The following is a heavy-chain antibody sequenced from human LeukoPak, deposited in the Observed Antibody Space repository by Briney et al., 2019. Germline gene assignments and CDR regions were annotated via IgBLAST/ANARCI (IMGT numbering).Heavy chain of an antibody. D-gene: IGHD1-26*01. CDR3: AREDQNSGVD. Sequence: ASVKVSCKASGYTFTGYYMHWVRQARGQGREWMGRINPNSGGTNYAQKFQGRVTMTRDTSISTAYIELSRLRSDDMAVYYCAREDQNSGVDWGQGTLVTVSS. CDR2: INPNSGGT. J-gene: IGHJ4*02. V-gene: IGHV1-2*06. CDR1: GYTFTGYY.